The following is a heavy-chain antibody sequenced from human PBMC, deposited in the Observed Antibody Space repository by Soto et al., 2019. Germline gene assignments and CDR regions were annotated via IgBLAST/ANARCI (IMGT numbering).Heavy chain of an antibody. Sequence: SETLSLTCTVSGGSISSGGYYWSWIRQHPGKGLEWTGYIYYSGSTYYNPSLKSRVTISVDTSKNQFSLKLSSVTAADTAVYYCARDSDDFWSGYRPVYGMDVWGQGTTVTVSS. CDR2: IYYSGST. V-gene: IGHV4-31*03. J-gene: IGHJ6*02. D-gene: IGHD3-3*01. CDR1: GGSISSGGYY. CDR3: ARDSDDFWSGYRPVYGMDV.